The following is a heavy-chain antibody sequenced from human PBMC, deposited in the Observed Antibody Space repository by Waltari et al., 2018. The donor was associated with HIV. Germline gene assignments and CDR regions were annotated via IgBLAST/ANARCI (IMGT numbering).Heavy chain of an antibody. CDR3: AKDKSRLMVYAIDY. D-gene: IGHD2-8*01. Sequence: EVQLVESGGGLVQPGRSLRLSCAASGFTFDDYAMHWVRQAPGKGLEWVSGISWNSGSIGYADSVKGRFTISRDNAKNSLYLQMNSLRAEDTALYYCAKDKSRLMVYAIDYWGQGTLVTVSS. V-gene: IGHV3-9*01. CDR1: GFTFDDYA. CDR2: ISWNSGSI. J-gene: IGHJ4*02.